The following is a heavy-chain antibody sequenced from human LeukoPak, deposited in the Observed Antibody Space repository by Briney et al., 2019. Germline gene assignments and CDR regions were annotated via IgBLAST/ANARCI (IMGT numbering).Heavy chain of an antibody. Sequence: GGSLRLSCAASGFTFSSYGMHWVRQAPGKGLEWVAVISYDGSNKYYADSVKGRFTISRDNSKNTLYLQMNSLRAEDTAVYYCARRVIPAADYLDYWGQGTLVTVSS. V-gene: IGHV3-30*03. D-gene: IGHD2-2*01. CDR3: ARRVIPAADYLDY. CDR1: GFTFSSYG. CDR2: ISYDGSNK. J-gene: IGHJ4*02.